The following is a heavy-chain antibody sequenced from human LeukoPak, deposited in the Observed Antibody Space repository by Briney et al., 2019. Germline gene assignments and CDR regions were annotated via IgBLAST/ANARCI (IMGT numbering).Heavy chain of an antibody. CDR3: VRAGWELDY. CDR1: GFTFSRYW. D-gene: IGHD1-26*01. CDR2: IKEDGTEK. J-gene: IGHJ4*02. V-gene: IGHV3-7*01. Sequence: GALRLSCAASGFTFSRYWMAWVRQAPGKGLQWVAHIKEDGTEKYYLDSVKGRFTIARDDAKNLLYLQMNSLRTEDTALYYCVRAGWELDYWGQGAPATVSS.